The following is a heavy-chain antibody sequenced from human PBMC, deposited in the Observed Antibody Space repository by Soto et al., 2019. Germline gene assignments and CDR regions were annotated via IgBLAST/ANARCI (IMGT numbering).Heavy chain of an antibody. CDR2: IYYSGST. D-gene: IGHD4-4*01. CDR1: GGSISSYY. V-gene: IGHV4-59*01. CDR3: ASIYRYYYMDV. J-gene: IGHJ6*03. Sequence: SETLSLTCTVSGGSISSYYWSWIRQPPGKGLEWIGYIYYSGSTNYNPSLKSRVTISVDTSKNQFSLKLSSVTAADTAVYYCASIYRYYYMDVRGKGTTVTVSS.